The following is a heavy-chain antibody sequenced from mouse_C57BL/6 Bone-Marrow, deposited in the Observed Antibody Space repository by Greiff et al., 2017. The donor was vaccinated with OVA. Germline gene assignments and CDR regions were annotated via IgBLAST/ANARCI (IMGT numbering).Heavy chain of an antibody. Sequence: VKLMESGPGLVQPSQSLSLTCTVSGFSLTSSGVHWVRQSPGKGLEWLGVIWSGGSTYYDEAFISRLSISKDNSKSQVFFKMNSLQADDTAIYYCARNNGDYPYAMDYWGQGTSVTVSS. V-gene: IGHV2-2*01. CDR3: ARNNGDYPYAMDY. CDR1: GFSLTSSG. D-gene: IGHD5-5*01. CDR2: IWSGGST. J-gene: IGHJ4*01.